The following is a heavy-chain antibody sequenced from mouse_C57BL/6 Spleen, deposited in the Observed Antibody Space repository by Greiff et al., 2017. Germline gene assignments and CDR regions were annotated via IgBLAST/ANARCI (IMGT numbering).Heavy chain of an antibody. CDR3: ERSARVTTGNFDD. CDR2: INPGSGGT. D-gene: IGHD2-2*01. CDR1: GYAFTNYL. Sequence: VQLQQSGAELVRPGTSVKVSCKASGYAFTNYLIEWVKQRPGQGLEWIGVINPGSGGTNYNEKFKGKATLTADKSSSTAYMQLSSLTSEDAAVFLCERSARVTTGNFDDWGKGTTLTVSS. V-gene: IGHV1-54*01. J-gene: IGHJ2*01.